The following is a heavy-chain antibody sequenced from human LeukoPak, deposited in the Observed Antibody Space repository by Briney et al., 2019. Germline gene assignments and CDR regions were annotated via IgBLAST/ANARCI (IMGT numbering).Heavy chain of an antibody. J-gene: IGHJ4*02. CDR1: AFTFSNYW. Sequence: GGSLRLSCAASAFTFSNYWMSWVRQAPGKGLEWVANINKDGSAKYYVDSVKGRFTISRDNAKNSPYLQMNSLRAEDTAVYYCARDDGGLGYCSGGSCYSHFDSWGQGTLVTVSS. CDR2: INKDGSAK. CDR3: ARDDGGLGYCSGGSCYSHFDS. D-gene: IGHD2-15*01. V-gene: IGHV3-7*01.